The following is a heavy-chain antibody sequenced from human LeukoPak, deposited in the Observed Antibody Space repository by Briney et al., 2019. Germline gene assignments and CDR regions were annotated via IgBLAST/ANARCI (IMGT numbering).Heavy chain of an antibody. V-gene: IGHV4-61*01. CDR1: RGSISSSSYY. D-gene: IGHD3-9*01. CDR3: ARAPSILRYFDWLH. J-gene: IGHJ4*02. Sequence: SETLSLTCSVSRGSISSSSYYWSWIRQPPGKGLEWIGYIYNSGSTNYNPSLKSRVTISVDTSKNQSSLKLSSVTAADTAVYYCARAPSILRYFDWLHWGQGTLVTVSS. CDR2: IYNSGST.